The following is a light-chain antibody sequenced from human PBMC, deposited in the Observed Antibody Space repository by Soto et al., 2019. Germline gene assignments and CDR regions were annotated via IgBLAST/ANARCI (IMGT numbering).Light chain of an antibody. CDR3: LLHYDSDWI. CDR2: STI. J-gene: IGLJ2*01. Sequence: QTVVTQEPSLTVSPGGTVTLTCASTTGVVTSGSFSNWLQQKPGQAPKSLIYSTINKYSWTPARFSGSLLGDKAALTLSDVQPEEEAEYYCLLHYDSDWIFGGGTKLTVL. CDR1: TGVVTSGSF. V-gene: IGLV7-43*01.